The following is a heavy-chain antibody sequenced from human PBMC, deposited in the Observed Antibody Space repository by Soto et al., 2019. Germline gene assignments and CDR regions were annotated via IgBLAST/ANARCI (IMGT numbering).Heavy chain of an antibody. CDR3: VRYCSTTKCPFDY. CDR2: IYYSGNT. J-gene: IGHJ4*02. V-gene: IGHV4-30-4*01. Sequence: SETLSLTCTVSGGSISSGGSYWGWIRQSPGKGLEWIGYIYYSGNTILNPSLRSRVTLSVDTSKNQFSLNLSSVTAADTAVYYCVRYCSTTKCPFDYWGQGTLVTSPQ. D-gene: IGHD2-2*01. CDR1: GGSISSGGSY.